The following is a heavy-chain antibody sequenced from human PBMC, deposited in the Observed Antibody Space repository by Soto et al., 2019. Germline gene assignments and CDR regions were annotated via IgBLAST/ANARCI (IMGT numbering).Heavy chain of an antibody. D-gene: IGHD6-6*01. J-gene: IGHJ6*02. CDR1: RFSFSDYY. CDR2: ISSRSSYT. Sequence: GGSLRLSCAASRFSFSDYYMSWIRQAPGKGLEWISYISSRSSYTNYAEFVKGRFTISRDNAKETLYLQMNDLRVDDTAIYYCARDMGHSSSSTYGMDVWGQGTAVTVSS. CDR3: ARDMGHSSSSTYGMDV. V-gene: IGHV3-11*06.